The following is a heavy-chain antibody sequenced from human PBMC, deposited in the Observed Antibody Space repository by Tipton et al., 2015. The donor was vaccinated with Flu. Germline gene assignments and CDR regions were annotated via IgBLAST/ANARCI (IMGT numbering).Heavy chain of an antibody. CDR3: AKQLFLASFGTRGGGY. CDR1: GITFSSYA. D-gene: IGHD2-21*01. V-gene: IGHV3-23*01. Sequence: SLRLSCTASGITFSSYAMSWVRQAPGKGLEWVSSIVRSGTTTYYADSVKGRFSISRDNSKSTLYLQMNNLRVEVTATYYCAKQLFLASFGTRGGGYWVHGTLVSVSS. CDR2: IVRSGTTT. J-gene: IGHJ4*01.